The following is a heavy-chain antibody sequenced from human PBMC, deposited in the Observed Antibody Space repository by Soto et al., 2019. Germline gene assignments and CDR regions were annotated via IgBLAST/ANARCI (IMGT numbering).Heavy chain of an antibody. J-gene: IGHJ4*02. CDR1: GYIFTAYS. CDR2: INPNSGDT. V-gene: IGHV1-2*02. Sequence: ASVKVSCKASGYIFTAYSMHWVRPAPGQGLEWLGWINPNSGDTIYAQKFQDRVTMTCDTSVSTAYLELSSLSSDDTALYYCAREASAVVSLDYWGQGTLVTVSS. D-gene: IGHD2-15*01. CDR3: AREASAVVSLDY.